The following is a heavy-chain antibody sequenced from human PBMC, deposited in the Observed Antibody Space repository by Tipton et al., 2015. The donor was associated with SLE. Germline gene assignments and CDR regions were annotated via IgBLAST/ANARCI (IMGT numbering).Heavy chain of an antibody. Sequence: TLSLTCTVSGGSINSVGHSWSWIRRPPGKGLELVGYVYHTGSTYYNPTLMSRVSISVDTSKNQFSLKLSSVTAADTAVYYCARVPFTMTHDYWGQGTLVTVSS. CDR1: GGSINSVGHS. D-gene: IGHD3-22*01. CDR2: VYHTGST. CDR3: ARVPFTMTHDY. J-gene: IGHJ4*02. V-gene: IGHV4-30-2*01.